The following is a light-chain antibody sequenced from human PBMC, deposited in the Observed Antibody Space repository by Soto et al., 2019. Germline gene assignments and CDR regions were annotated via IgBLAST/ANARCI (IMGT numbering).Light chain of an antibody. V-gene: IGLV2-23*01. Sequence: QSVLTQAASVSGSPGQSITISCTGTSTDFVSWFQQHPGKAPKLIIYDDTARPSGVSNRFSASKSGNVASLTISELQAEDESDYYRSSYPGRCIYVFGTGTRSPS. CDR2: DDT. J-gene: IGLJ1*01. CDR3: SSYPGRCIYV. CDR1: STDF.